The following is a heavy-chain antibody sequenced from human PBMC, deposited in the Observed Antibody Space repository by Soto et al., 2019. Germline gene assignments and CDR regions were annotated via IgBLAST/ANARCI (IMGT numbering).Heavy chain of an antibody. V-gene: IGHV4-59*01. D-gene: IGHD3-10*01. J-gene: IGHJ4*01. CDR1: GGSFSDYF. CDR3: ARTNYYGSGYYFDY. CDR2: IYYTGST. Sequence: QVQLQESGPGLVKPSETLSLTCTVSGGSFSDYFWTWIRQPPGKGLEWIGYIYYTGSTNYIPSLKSRATISVDTSKNQFSLKLNSVTVADTAVYYCARTNYYGSGYYFDYWGQGTLVTVSS.